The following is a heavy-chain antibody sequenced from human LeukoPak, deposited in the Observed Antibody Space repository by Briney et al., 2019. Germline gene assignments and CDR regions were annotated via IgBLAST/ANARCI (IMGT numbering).Heavy chain of an antibody. Sequence: SVKVSCKASGGTFSSYAISWVRQAPGQGLEWMGGIISIFGTANYAQKFQGRVTITADESTSTAYMELSSLRSEDTAVYYCARTAEGYFLTGYYYDYWGQGTLVTVSS. CDR2: IISIFGTA. V-gene: IGHV1-69*13. CDR3: ARTAEGYFLTGYYYDY. J-gene: IGHJ4*02. D-gene: IGHD3/OR15-3a*01. CDR1: GGTFSSYA.